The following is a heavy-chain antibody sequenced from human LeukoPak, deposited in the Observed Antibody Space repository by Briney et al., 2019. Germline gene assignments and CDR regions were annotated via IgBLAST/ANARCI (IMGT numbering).Heavy chain of an antibody. D-gene: IGHD3-3*01. CDR3: ARGSIFGVVTPFSY. Sequence: SETLSLTCAVYGGSFSGYFWSWIRQPPGKGLEWIGEINHSGSTNYNPSLKSRVTISVDTSKNQFSLKLSSVTDADTAVYYCARGSIFGVVTPFSYWGQGTLVTVSS. CDR2: INHSGST. V-gene: IGHV4-34*01. J-gene: IGHJ4*02. CDR1: GGSFSGYF.